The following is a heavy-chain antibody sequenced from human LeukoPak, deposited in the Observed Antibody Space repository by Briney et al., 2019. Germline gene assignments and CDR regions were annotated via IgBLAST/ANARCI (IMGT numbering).Heavy chain of an antibody. J-gene: IGHJ3*02. CDR1: GGTFSSYA. CDR3: ASDGHDYGDN. CDR2: IIPIFGTA. Sequence: ASVKVSCKASGGTFSSYAISWVRQAPGQGLEWMGGIIPIFGTANYAQKFQGRVTITADESTSTAYMELSSLRSEDTAVYYCASDGHDYGDNWGQGTMVTVSS. V-gene: IGHV1-69*13. D-gene: IGHD4-17*01.